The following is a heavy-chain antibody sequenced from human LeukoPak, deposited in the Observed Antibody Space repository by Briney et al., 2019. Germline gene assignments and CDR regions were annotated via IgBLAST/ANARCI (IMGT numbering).Heavy chain of an antibody. D-gene: IGHD2-15*01. V-gene: IGHV4-59*01. Sequence: PSETLSLTCTVPGGSISSYYWSWIRQPPGKGLEWIGYFYYSGSTNYNPSLKRRVTISVDTSKNQFSLKLSSVTAADTAVYYCARGRYCSGGSCYSADAFDIWGQGTMVTVSS. CDR1: GGSISSYY. CDR2: FYYSGST. CDR3: ARGRYCSGGSCYSADAFDI. J-gene: IGHJ3*02.